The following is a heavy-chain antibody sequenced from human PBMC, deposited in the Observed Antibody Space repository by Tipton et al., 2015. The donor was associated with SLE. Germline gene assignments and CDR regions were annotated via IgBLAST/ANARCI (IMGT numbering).Heavy chain of an antibody. J-gene: IGHJ2*01. CDR1: GLTFGSYA. V-gene: IGHV3-23*03. CDR2: IYSGGSRT. Sequence: SLRLSCAASGLTFGSYAMSWVRQAPGKGLEWVSVIYSGGSRTYYADSVKGRFTISRENSKNTLYLQMHSLRAEDTAVYYCAKDGTDCGGDCYYDWLFDLCGRGTLVTVSS. D-gene: IGHD2-21*01. CDR3: AKDGTDCGGDCYYDWLFDL.